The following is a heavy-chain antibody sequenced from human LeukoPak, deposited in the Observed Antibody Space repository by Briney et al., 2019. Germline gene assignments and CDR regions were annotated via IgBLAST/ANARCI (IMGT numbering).Heavy chain of an antibody. D-gene: IGHD2-15*01. CDR2: ISSTGNTI. V-gene: IGHV3-11*04. Sequence: GGSLRLSCAASGFTFSDFYMSWIRQAPGKGLEWVSYISSTGNTIYYADSVKGRFTISRDNAKNSLYLQMNSVRAEDTAVYYCAREGIVDVAASHYWGQGTLVTVSS. CDR1: GFTFSDFY. CDR3: AREGIVDVAASHY. J-gene: IGHJ4*02.